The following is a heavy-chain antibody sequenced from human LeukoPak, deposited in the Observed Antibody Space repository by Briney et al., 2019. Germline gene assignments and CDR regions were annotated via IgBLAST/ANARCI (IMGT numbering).Heavy chain of an antibody. CDR3: ARGARGYSSSWVQFDY. CDR2: IYSGGST. CDR1: GFTFDDYG. J-gene: IGHJ4*02. V-gene: IGHV3-66*02. Sequence: PGGSLRLSCAASGFTFDDYGMSWVRQAPGKGLEWVSVIYSGGSTYYADSVKGRFTISRDNSKNTLYLQMNSLRAEDTAVYYCARGARGYSSSWVQFDYWGQGTLVTVSS. D-gene: IGHD6-13*01.